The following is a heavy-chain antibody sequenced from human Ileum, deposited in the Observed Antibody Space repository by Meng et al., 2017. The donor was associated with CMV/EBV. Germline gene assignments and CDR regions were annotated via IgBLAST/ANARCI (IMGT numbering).Heavy chain of an antibody. Sequence: GESLKISCAASEFSFSRDSMNWVRQAPGKGLEWVSSISTTSNYIYYADSVKGRFTISRDNAKNSLFLQMNSLRAEDTAMYYCARDRARYGMDVWGQGTTVTCSS. J-gene: IGHJ6*01. CDR2: ISTTSNYI. V-gene: IGHV3-21*01. D-gene: IGHD3-10*01. CDR1: EFSFSRDS. CDR3: ARDRARYGMDV.